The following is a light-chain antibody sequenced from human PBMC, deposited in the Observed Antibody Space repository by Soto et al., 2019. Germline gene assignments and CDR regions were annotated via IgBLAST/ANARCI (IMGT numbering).Light chain of an antibody. J-gene: IGKJ5*01. CDR3: QQSYTTSIT. V-gene: IGKV1-39*01. Sequence: DIQMTQSPSSLSASVVDRVTITFRASQRISTYLNWYQQKPGKAPKLLIYGASTLQGGVPSRFSGSGSGTDFTLTISSLQPEDFATYYCQQSYTTSITFGQGTRLEIK. CDR1: QRISTY. CDR2: GAS.